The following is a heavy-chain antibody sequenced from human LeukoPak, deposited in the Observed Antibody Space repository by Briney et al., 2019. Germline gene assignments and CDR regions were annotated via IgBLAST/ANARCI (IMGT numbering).Heavy chain of an antibody. CDR2: INHSGST. CDR1: GGSSSGYY. Sequence: PSETLSLTCAVHGGSSSGYYWSWIRQPPGKGLEWIGEINHSGSTNYTPSLMSRVTISVDTSETQFSLKLSSVTAADTAVYYCARVPWRGERYCGGGSCYWGYYYGMDVWGKGTTVTVSS. V-gene: IGHV4-34*01. CDR3: ARVPWRGERYCGGGSCYWGYYYGMDV. J-gene: IGHJ6*04. D-gene: IGHD2-15*01.